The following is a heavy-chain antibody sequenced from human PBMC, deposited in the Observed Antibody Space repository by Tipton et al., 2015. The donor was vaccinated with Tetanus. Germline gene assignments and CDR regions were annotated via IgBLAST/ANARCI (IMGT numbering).Heavy chain of an antibody. CDR1: GASINAGGYL. CDR3: ARDRITGPTGRYYAMDV. Sequence: TLSLTCTVSGASINAGGYLWTWVRQQPGKALEWVAHIYYSGSATYNPSVASRATISIDMSKNQFSLRLTSATAADTAVYYCARDRITGPTGRYYAMDVWGQGTTVTVSS. CDR2: IYYSGSA. V-gene: IGHV4-31*03. J-gene: IGHJ6*01. D-gene: IGHD1-7*01.